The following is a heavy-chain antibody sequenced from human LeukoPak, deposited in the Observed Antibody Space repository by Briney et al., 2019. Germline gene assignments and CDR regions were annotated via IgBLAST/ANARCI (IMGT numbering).Heavy chain of an antibody. CDR3: ARTPAGSAFDI. CDR2: INPSGGST. V-gene: IGHV1-46*01. CDR1: GYTFTSYY. J-gene: IGHJ3*02. D-gene: IGHD1-14*01. Sequence: ASVKVCCKASGYTFTSYYMHWVRQAPGQGLEWMGIINPSGGSTSYAQKFQGRVTMTRDTSTSTVYMELSSLRSGDTAVYYCARTPAGSAFDIWGQGTMVTVSS.